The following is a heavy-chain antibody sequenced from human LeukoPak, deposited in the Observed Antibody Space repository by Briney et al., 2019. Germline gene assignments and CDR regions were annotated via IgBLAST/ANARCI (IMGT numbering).Heavy chain of an antibody. CDR2: IYHSGST. V-gene: IGHV4-38-2*01. D-gene: IGHD2-21*02. CDR1: GYSISSGYY. Sequence: PSETLSLTCAVSGYSISSGYYWGWIRQPPGKGLEWIGSIYHSGSTYYNPSLKSRVTISVDTSKNQFSLKLSSVTAADTAVYFCAGFTAQVDYYYMDVWGKGTTVTVSS. J-gene: IGHJ6*03. CDR3: AGFTAQVDYYYMDV.